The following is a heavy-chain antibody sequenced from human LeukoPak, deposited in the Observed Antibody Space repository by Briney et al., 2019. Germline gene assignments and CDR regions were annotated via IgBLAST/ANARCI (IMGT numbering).Heavy chain of an antibody. D-gene: IGHD3-22*01. J-gene: IGHJ4*02. V-gene: IGHV3-23*01. CDR3: AKDRALPYYYDSSGYYLGGDY. CDR2: ISGSGGST. CDR1: GFTFSSYG. Sequence: PGGTLRLSCAASGFTFSSYGMSWVRQAPGKGLEWVSAISGSGGSTYYADSVKGRFTISRDNSKNTLYLQMNSLRAEDTAVYYCAKDRALPYYYDSSGYYLGGDYWGQGPLVTVSS.